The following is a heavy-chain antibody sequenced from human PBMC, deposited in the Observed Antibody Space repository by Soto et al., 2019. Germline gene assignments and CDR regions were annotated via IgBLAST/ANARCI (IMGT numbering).Heavy chain of an antibody. J-gene: IGHJ4*02. D-gene: IGHD6-19*01. Sequence: QVQLQESGPGLVKPSETLSLTCTVSGGSISSYYWSWIRQPAGKGPEWIGRIYTSGSTNYNPSLKSRVTMSVDTARNQFSLKLSSVTAADTAVYYCARDIDSSPAFVDYWGQGTLVTVSS. V-gene: IGHV4-4*07. CDR3: ARDIDSSPAFVDY. CDR2: IYTSGST. CDR1: GGSISSYY.